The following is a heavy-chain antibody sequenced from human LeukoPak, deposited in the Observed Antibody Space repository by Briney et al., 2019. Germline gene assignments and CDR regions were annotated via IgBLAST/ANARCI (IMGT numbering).Heavy chain of an antibody. D-gene: IGHD6-19*01. CDR2: IYYSGTT. CDR3: ARHVGGRFRSGFDY. Sequence: ETTSLTCTVSGGSISNSSYYWGWIRQSPGKGLEWIASIYYSGTTYYNPSLKSPVTISVDTSKNQFSLKLSSVTAADTAVYYCARHVGGRFRSGFDYWGQGTLVTVSS. J-gene: IGHJ4*02. V-gene: IGHV4-39*01. CDR1: GGSISNSSYY.